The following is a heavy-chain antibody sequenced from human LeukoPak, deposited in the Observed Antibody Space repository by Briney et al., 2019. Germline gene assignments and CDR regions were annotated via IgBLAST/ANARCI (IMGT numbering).Heavy chain of an antibody. D-gene: IGHD3-10*01. CDR1: RFTFSSYG. CDR3: ARGGHYYGSGSYIDY. J-gene: IGHJ4*02. Sequence: PGGSLRLSCAASRFTFSSYGMHWVRQAPGKGLEWVAVIWYDGSNKYYADSVKGRFTISRDNSKNTLYLQMNSLRAEDTAVYYCARGGHYYGSGSYIDYWGQGTLVTVSS. CDR2: IWYDGSNK. V-gene: IGHV3-33*01.